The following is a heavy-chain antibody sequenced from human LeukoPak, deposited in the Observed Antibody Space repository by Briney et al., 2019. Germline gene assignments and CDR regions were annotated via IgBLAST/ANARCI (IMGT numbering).Heavy chain of an antibody. Sequence: ASVKVSCKSSGYTFTAYAMHWVRQAPGQGLEWMGWITPSDGANYAQKFQGRVTMTRDTSMSTAYMDLNRLTSDDTAVYYCARIGYNHYFDYWGQGTLVTVSS. J-gene: IGHJ4*02. CDR2: ITPSDGA. CDR1: GYTFTAYA. D-gene: IGHD5-24*01. CDR3: ARIGYNHYFDY. V-gene: IGHV1-2*02.